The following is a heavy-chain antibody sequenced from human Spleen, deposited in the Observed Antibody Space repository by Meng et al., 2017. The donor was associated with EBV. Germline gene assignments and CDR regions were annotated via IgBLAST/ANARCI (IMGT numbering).Heavy chain of an antibody. CDR2: INPNSGGT. CDR1: GYTFTVYY. J-gene: IGHJ5*02. Sequence: QVQVGQSGAEVTKPVASATVSCKASGYTFTVYYMHWVRQAPGQGLEWMGRINPNSGGTNYAQKFQGRVTMTRDTSISTAYMELSRLRSDDTAVYYCARAKIGWFDPWGQGTLVTVSS. D-gene: IGHD5-12*01. V-gene: IGHV1-2*06. CDR3: ARAKIGWFDP.